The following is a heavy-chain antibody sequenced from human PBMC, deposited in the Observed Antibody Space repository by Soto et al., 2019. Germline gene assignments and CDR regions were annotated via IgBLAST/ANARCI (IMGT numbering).Heavy chain of an antibody. D-gene: IGHD3-22*01. CDR2: IIPIVGTA. V-gene: IGHV1-69*01. CDR3: ARVVYYYDSSGYYAY. CDR1: GGTFSSYA. J-gene: IGHJ4*02. Sequence: QVQLVQSGAEVKKPGSSVKVSCKASGGTFSSYAISWVRQAPGQGLEWMGGIIPIVGTANYAQKFQGRVTITADESTSTAYMELSRLRYEDTAVYYCARVVYYYDSSGYYAYWGQGTLVTVSS.